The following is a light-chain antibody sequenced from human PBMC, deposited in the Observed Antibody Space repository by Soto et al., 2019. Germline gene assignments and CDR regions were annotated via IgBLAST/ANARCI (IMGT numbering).Light chain of an antibody. J-gene: IGKJ4*01. CDR3: QQSYVLVRT. V-gene: IGKV1-39*01. Sequence: RMTQSPSSVSTPIGDRVTIHCRASQGISTFLNWYQQKPGKAPRLLIYAASRLQSGVPARFSGSGVETDFTLTITSLQPEDFGLYYCQQSYVLVRTFGGGAKVDIK. CDR2: AAS. CDR1: QGISTF.